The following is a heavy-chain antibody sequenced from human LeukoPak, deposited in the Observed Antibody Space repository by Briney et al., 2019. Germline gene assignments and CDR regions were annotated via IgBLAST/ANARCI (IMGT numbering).Heavy chain of an antibody. D-gene: IGHD7-27*01. Sequence: SETLSLTCTVSGGSISSDYWSWIRQSPGKGLEWIGYIYYSGTTSYNPSLKSRVTISLDTSKNQFSLKLSSVTAADTAVYYCARGTNWGSPDYWGQGTLVTVSS. CDR1: GGSISSDY. V-gene: IGHV4-59*01. CDR2: IYYSGTT. CDR3: ARGTNWGSPDY. J-gene: IGHJ4*02.